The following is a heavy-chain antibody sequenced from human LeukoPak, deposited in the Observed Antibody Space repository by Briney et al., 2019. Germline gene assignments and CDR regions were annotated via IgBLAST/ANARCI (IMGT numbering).Heavy chain of an antibody. Sequence: ASENVSCKASVYTFTSYGISWVRQAPGQGLEWMGWISAYNGNTNYAQKLQGRVTMTTDTSTSTAYMELRSLRYDDTAVYYCAREYCSSTSCYPDIWGQGTMVSVSS. CDR2: ISAYNGNT. J-gene: IGHJ3*02. D-gene: IGHD2-2*01. CDR3: AREYCSSTSCYPDI. V-gene: IGHV1-18*01. CDR1: VYTFTSYG.